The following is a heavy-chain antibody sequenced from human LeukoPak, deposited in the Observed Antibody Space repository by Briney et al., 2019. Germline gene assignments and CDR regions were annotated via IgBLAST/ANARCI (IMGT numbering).Heavy chain of an antibody. CDR2: IYYSGST. CDR1: GGSFSGYY. J-gene: IGHJ3*02. CDR3: ATEGAYSREAFDI. V-gene: IGHV4-34*01. Sequence: SETLSLTCAVYGGSFSGYYWSWIRQPPGKGLEWIGSIYYSGSTYYNPSLKSRVTISVDTSKNQFSLKLSSVTAADTAVYYCATEGAYSREAFDIWGQGTMVTVSS. D-gene: IGHD3-22*01.